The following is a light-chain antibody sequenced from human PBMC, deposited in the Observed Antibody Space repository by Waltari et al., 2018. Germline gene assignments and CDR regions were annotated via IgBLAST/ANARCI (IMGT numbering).Light chain of an antibody. CDR2: DAS. V-gene: IGKV3-11*01. CDR3: QQRFRWPLT. J-gene: IGKJ4*01. Sequence: EIVLTQSPATLYLSPGERATLSCRASESVAAYLGWYQQRLGQPPRRLIYDASNRATGIPARFSGSGYGTDFTLTIDSLEPEDFAVYYCQQRFRWPLTFGGGTRVE. CDR1: ESVAAY.